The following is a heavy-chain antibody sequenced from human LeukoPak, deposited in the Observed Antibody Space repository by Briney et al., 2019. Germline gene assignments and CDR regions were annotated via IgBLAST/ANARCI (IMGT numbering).Heavy chain of an antibody. D-gene: IGHD6-19*01. Sequence: SETLSLTCTVSGGSISSGSYYWSWIRQPAGKGLEWIGRIYTSGSTNYNPSLKSRVTISVDTSKNQFSLKLSSVTAADTAVYYCARLAVAGTSSIDYWGQGTLVTVSS. CDR3: ARLAVAGTSSIDY. CDR2: IYTSGST. J-gene: IGHJ4*02. V-gene: IGHV4-61*02. CDR1: GGSISSGSYY.